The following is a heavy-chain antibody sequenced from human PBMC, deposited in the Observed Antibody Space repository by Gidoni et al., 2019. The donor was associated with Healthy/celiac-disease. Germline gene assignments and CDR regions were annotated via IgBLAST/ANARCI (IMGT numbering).Heavy chain of an antibody. V-gene: IGHV3-74*01. CDR2: INSDGSST. CDR3: ARGSYDILTGPARMDV. D-gene: IGHD3-9*01. J-gene: IGHJ6*02. Sequence: EVQLVESGGGLVQPGGSLRLSCAASGFTFSSYWMHWVRQAPGKGLVWVLRINSDGSSTSYADSVKGRFTISRDNAKNTLYLQMNSLRAEDTAVYYCARGSYDILTGPARMDVWGQGTTVTVSS. CDR1: GFTFSSYW.